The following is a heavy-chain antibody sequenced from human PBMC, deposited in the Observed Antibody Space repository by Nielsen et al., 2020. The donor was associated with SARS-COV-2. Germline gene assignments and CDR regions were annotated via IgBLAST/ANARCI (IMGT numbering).Heavy chain of an antibody. D-gene: IGHD3-3*01. CDR2: ISGDSRSI. CDR3: ARGGIHTIFGVSYYYYYMDV. J-gene: IGHJ6*03. Sequence: WIRQPPGKGLEWVSYISGDSRSIYYADSVKGRFTVTRDNAKNSLYLQMSGLTDEDTAVYYCARGGIHTIFGVSYYYYYMDVWGKGTTVTVSS. V-gene: IGHV3-48*02.